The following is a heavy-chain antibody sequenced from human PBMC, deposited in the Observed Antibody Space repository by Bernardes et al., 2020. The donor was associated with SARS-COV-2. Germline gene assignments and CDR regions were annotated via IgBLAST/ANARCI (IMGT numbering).Heavy chain of an antibody. J-gene: IGHJ4*02. CDR3: AKEVPANDY. V-gene: IGHV3-23*01. CDR1: GFTFRNAA. CDR2: ISISGDKT. Sequence: GGYLTLSRAVSGFTFRNAAMSWVRPAPGKGLEWVSGISISGDKTYYADSVEGRFTISRDNSKNTLYLEMNNLKIEDTARYYCAKEVPANDYWGQGTLVTVSS. D-gene: IGHD2-2*01.